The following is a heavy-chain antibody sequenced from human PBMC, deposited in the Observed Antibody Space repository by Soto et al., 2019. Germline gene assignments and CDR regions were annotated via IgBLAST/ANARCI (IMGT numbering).Heavy chain of an antibody. V-gene: IGHV3-23*01. CDR1: GFTFSSYA. D-gene: IGHD3-22*01. CDR3: AKDRYYYDPRSYFDY. Sequence: SGGSLRLSCAASGFTFSSYAMSWVRQAPGKGLEWVSAISGSGGSTYYADSVKGWFTISRDNSKNTLYLQMNSLRAEDTAVYYCAKDRYYYDPRSYFDYWGQGTLVTVSS. J-gene: IGHJ4*02. CDR2: ISGSGGST.